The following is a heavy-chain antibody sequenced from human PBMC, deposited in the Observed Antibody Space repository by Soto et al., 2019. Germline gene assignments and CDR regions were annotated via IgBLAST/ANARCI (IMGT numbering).Heavy chain of an antibody. CDR3: ARGAGVVSHYYYYYMDV. V-gene: IGHV3-13*01. Sequence: GGSLRLSCAASGFTFSSYDMHWVRQATGKGLEWVSAIGTAGDTYYPGSVKGRFTISRENAKNSLYLQMNSLRAGDTAVYYCARGAGVVSHYYYYYMDVWGKGTTVTVSS. D-gene: IGHD3-22*01. CDR2: IGTAGDT. CDR1: GFTFSSYD. J-gene: IGHJ6*03.